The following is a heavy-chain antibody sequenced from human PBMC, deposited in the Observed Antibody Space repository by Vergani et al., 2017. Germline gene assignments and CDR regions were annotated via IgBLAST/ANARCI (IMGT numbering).Heavy chain of an antibody. CDR2: IYPGDSDT. D-gene: IGHD5-24*01. J-gene: IGHJ4*02. CDR1: GYSFTSYW. V-gene: IGHV5-51*01. CDR3: ARRWLQFGKIDY. Sequence: EVQLVESGGGLVQPGESLKISCKGSGYSFTSYWIGWVRQMPGKGLEWMGIIYPGDSDTRYSPSFQGQVTISADKSISTAYLQWSSLKASDTAMYYCARRWLQFGKIDYWGQGTLVTVSS.